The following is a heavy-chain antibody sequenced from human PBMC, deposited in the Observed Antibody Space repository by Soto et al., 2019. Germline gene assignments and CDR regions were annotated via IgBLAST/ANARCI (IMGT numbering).Heavy chain of an antibody. V-gene: IGHV3-23*01. D-gene: IGHD2-21*02. CDR2: ISGGGGST. CDR1: GFTFSSYA. Sequence: GGSLRLSCAASGFTFSSYAMSWVRQAPGKGLEWVSAISGGGGSTYYADSVKGRFTISRDNSKNTLYLQMNSLRAEDTAVYYCAKDRSGGLLGYFDYWGQGTLVTVSS. CDR3: AKDRSGGLLGYFDY. J-gene: IGHJ4*02.